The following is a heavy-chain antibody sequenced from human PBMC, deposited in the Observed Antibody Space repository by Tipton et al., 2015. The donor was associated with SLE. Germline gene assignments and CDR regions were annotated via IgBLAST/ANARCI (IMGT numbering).Heavy chain of an antibody. Sequence: LRLSCTVSGGSISSYYWSWIRQPPGKGLEWIGYIYYRGSTNYNPSLKSRVTISVDTSKNQFSLKLSSVTAADTAVYYCARAGYDFWSGLDYYYYYYMDVWGKGTTVTVSS. J-gene: IGHJ6*03. D-gene: IGHD3-3*01. CDR2: IYYRGST. V-gene: IGHV4-59*01. CDR1: GGSISSYY. CDR3: ARAGYDFWSGLDYYYYYYMDV.